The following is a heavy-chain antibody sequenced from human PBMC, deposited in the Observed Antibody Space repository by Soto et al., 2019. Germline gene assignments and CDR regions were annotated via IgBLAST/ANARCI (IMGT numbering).Heavy chain of an antibody. CDR1: GYTFTSYY. CDR3: ARGSTAMVYYYYYGMDV. Sequence: ASVKVSCKASGYTFTSYYMHWERQPPGQGLEWMGIINPSGGSTSYAQKFQGRVTMTRDTSTSTAYMELSSLRSEDTAVYYCARGSTAMVYYYYYGMDVWGQGTKVTVSS. J-gene: IGHJ6*02. V-gene: IGHV1-46*01. CDR2: INPSGGST. D-gene: IGHD5-18*01.